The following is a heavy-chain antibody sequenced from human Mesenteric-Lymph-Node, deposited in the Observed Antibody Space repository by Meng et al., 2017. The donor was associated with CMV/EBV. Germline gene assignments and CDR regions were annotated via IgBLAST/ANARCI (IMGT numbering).Heavy chain of an antibody. V-gene: IGHV3-21*01. D-gene: IGHD5-24*01. CDR2: ISSSSSYI. J-gene: IGHJ4*02. CDR1: GFTFSSYS. Sequence: GGSLRLSCAASGFTFSSYSMNWVRQAPGKGLEWVSSISSSSSYIYYADSVKGRFTISRENAKNSLYLQVNSLRAEDTAMYYCERGERWRKAYDYWGQGTMVTVSS. CDR3: ERGERWRKAYDY.